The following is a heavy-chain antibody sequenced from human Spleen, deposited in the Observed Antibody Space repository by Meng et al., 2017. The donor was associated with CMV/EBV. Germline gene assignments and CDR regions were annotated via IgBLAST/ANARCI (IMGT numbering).Heavy chain of an antibody. CDR3: AKDQEYCTSTTCYYYGLDV. J-gene: IGHJ6*02. V-gene: IGHV3-30*02. Sequence: GGSLRLSCAASGFTFSSYGMHWVRQAPGKGLEWVALIRYDGSTKYNADSVKGRFTISRDNSKNTLYLQMNSLRAEDTAVYFCAKDQEYCTSTTCYYYGLDVWGQGTTVTVSS. CDR2: IRYDGSTK. D-gene: IGHD2-2*01. CDR1: GFTFSSYG.